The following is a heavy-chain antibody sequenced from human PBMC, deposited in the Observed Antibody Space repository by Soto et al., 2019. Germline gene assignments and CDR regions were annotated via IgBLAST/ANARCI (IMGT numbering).Heavy chain of an antibody. V-gene: IGHV4-30-2*01. Sequence: SETLSLTCAVSGGYISSGGYSWSWIRQPPGKGLEWIGYIYHSGSTYYNPSLKSRVTISVDRSKNQFSLKLSSVTAADTAVYYCARATPYYFDYWGQGTLVTVSS. CDR3: ARATPYYFDY. CDR1: GGYISSGGYS. J-gene: IGHJ4*02. CDR2: IYHSGST.